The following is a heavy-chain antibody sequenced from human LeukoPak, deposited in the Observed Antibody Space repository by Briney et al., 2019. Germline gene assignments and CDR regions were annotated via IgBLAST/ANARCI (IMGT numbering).Heavy chain of an antibody. Sequence: ASVTVSCTASGYTFTSYDINWVRQATGQGLEWMGWMNPNSGNTGYAQKFQGRVTMTRNTSISTAYMELSSLRSEDTAVYYCARGSPIRVYDYVWGSYRFFDYWGQGTLVTVSS. V-gene: IGHV1-8*01. D-gene: IGHD3-16*02. CDR1: GYTFTSYD. CDR3: ARGSPIRVYDYVWGSYRFFDY. CDR2: MNPNSGNT. J-gene: IGHJ4*02.